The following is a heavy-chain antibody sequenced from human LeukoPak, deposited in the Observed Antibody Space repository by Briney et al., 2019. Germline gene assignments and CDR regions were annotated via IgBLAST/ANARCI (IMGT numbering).Heavy chain of an antibody. CDR1: GGSVTSTNW. D-gene: IGHD3-10*01. J-gene: IGHJ4*02. CDR3: VLYYYGSGSYYPNFDY. V-gene: IGHV4-4*02. Sequence: SETLSLTCDVSGGSVTSTNWWTWVRQPPGKGLEWIGEINHSGSTNYNPSLKSRVTISVDTSKNQFSLKLSSVTAADTAVYYCVLYYYGSGSYYPNFDYWGQGTLVTVSS. CDR2: INHSGST.